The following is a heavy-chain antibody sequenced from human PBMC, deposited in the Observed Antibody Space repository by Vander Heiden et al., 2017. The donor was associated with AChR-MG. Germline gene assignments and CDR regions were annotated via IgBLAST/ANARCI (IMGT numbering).Heavy chain of an antibody. CDR1: GFSFSNYA. CDR2: ISGSGGTT. CDR3: ANRPTTAGY. J-gene: IGHJ4*02. Sequence: EEQLLESGGGLVQPGGSLRLSCAASGFSFSNYAMSWVRQAPGKGLEWVSTISGSGGTTYYADSVKGRFTISRDNSKNTLFLQMNSLRAEDTAVYYCANRPTTAGYWGQGTLVTVSS. V-gene: IGHV3-23*01. D-gene: IGHD1-26*01.